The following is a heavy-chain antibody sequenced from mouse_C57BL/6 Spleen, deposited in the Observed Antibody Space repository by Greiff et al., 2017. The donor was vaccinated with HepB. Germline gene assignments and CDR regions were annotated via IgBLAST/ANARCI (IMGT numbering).Heavy chain of an antibody. CDR1: GFTFSDYG. Sequence: EVKLMEPGGGLVKPGGSLKLSCAASGFTFSDYGMHWVRQAPEQGLEWVAYISSGSSTIYYADTVKGRFTLSRDNAKHTLFLQMTSLRSEDTAMYYCARRGPGRGTWFAYWGQGTLVTVSA. V-gene: IGHV5-17*01. CDR3: ARRGPGRGTWFAY. CDR2: ISSGSSTI. J-gene: IGHJ3*01.